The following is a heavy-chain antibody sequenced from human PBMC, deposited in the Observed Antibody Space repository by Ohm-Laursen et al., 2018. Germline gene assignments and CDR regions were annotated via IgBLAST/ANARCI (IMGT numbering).Heavy chain of an antibody. Sequence: SPRLSCAASGFTFSNFGMYWVRQAPGKGLEFVSSITTNGGGTYYVDSVKGRFTISRDNSKNILYLQMGSLRSEDMAVYYCARVGLGNYLDYWGQGTLVTVSS. J-gene: IGHJ4*02. CDR3: ARVGLGNYLDY. V-gene: IGHV3-64*02. D-gene: IGHD1-26*01. CDR2: ITTNGGGT. CDR1: GFTFSNFG.